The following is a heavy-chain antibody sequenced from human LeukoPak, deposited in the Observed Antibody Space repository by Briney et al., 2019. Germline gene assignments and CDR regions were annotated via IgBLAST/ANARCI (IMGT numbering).Heavy chain of an antibody. CDR3: ARGVQLERRYYNWFDP. CDR1: GFTFSTYW. Sequence: GGSLRLSCAVSGFTFSTYWMSWVRQAPGKGLEWVANIKQDGSEKYYVDSVKGRFTISRDNAQNSLYLQMNSLRAEDTAVYYCARGVQLERRYYNWFDPWGQGTLVTVSS. CDR2: IKQDGSEK. J-gene: IGHJ5*02. D-gene: IGHD1-1*01. V-gene: IGHV3-7*02.